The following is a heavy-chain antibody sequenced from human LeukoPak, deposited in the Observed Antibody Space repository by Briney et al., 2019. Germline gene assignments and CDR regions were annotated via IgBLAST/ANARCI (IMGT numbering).Heavy chain of an antibody. D-gene: IGHD2-15*01. CDR2: ISSSGSTI. Sequence: GGSLRLSCAASGFTLSDYYMSWIRQAPGKGLEWVSYISSSGSTIYYADSVKGRFTISRDNAMNSLYLQMNSLRAEDTAVYYCAKQRSEVVVAATNYWGQGTLVTVSS. CDR1: GFTLSDYY. J-gene: IGHJ4*02. V-gene: IGHV3-11*01. CDR3: AKQRSEVVVAATNY.